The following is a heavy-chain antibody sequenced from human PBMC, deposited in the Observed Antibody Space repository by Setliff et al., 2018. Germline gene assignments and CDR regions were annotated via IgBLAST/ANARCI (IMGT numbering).Heavy chain of an antibody. CDR2: IDPSGNT. J-gene: IGHJ4*02. CDR3: ARLFLFSGSEIYNYFDS. Sequence: SETLSLTCTVSGGSISSGSNYWSWIRQPAGKGLEWIGHIDPSGNTNYSPSLKSRVTISVDTSKNQFSLKLSSVTAADTAVYYCARLFLFSGSEIYNYFDSWGQGILVTVSS. V-gene: IGHV4-61*09. D-gene: IGHD3-10*01. CDR1: GGSISSGSNY.